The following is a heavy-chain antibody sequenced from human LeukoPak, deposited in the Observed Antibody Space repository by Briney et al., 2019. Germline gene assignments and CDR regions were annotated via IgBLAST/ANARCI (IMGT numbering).Heavy chain of an antibody. CDR2: INPNSGDT. Sequence: ASVKVSCKASGYTFTGYYIHWVRQAPGQGLEWMGWINPNSGDTNYAQNFQGRVTMTRDTSISTACMELSRLSSDDTAIYYCARDRRGIGLMVFALDYFDYWGQGTLVTVSS. CDR3: ARDRRGIGLMVFALDYFDY. D-gene: IGHD2-8*01. J-gene: IGHJ4*02. V-gene: IGHV1-2*02. CDR1: GYTFTGYY.